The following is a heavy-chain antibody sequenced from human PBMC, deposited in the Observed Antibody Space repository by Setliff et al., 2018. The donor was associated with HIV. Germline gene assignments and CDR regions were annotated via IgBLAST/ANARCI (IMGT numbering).Heavy chain of an antibody. CDR1: GGSISSGSYY. Sequence: SETLSLTCTVSGGSISSGSYYWSWIRQPAGKGLEWIGHIHTSGSTKYNPSLKSRVTISADTSKNQFSLNLSSVTAAEPAVYYCARVGYHGSGRYSFDYWGQGTLVTVSS. D-gene: IGHD3-10*01. J-gene: IGHJ4*02. CDR2: IHTSGST. V-gene: IGHV4-61*09. CDR3: ARVGYHGSGRYSFDY.